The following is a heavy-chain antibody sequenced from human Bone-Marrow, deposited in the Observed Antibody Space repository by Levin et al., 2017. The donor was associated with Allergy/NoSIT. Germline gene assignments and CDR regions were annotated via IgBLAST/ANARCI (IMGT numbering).Heavy chain of an antibody. V-gene: IGHV4-59*08. CDR1: GGSISSYY. D-gene: IGHD2-2*01. CDR2: ILFWFFT. J-gene: IGHJ4*02. CDR3: ARHAASPSYALAY. Sequence: PSETLSLTCTVSGGSISSYYWSWIRQPPGKGLEWLAYILFWFFTPSPPSLPRRVSISVDTSKNQFSLKLSSVTAADTAVYYCARHAASPSYALAYWGQGSLVTVSS.